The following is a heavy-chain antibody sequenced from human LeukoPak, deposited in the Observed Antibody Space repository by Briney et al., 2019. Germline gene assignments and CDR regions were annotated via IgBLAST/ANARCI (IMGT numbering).Heavy chain of an antibody. CDR1: GFTFSSYA. Sequence: GGSLRLSCAASGFTFSSYAMSWVRQAPGKGLEWVSAISGSGGSTYYADSVKGRFTISRDNSKNTLYLQMNSLRAEDTAVYYCAKEGTYNFWSGYRIYYYMDVWGKGTTVTVSS. D-gene: IGHD3-3*01. CDR2: ISGSGGST. CDR3: AKEGTYNFWSGYRIYYYMDV. J-gene: IGHJ6*03. V-gene: IGHV3-23*01.